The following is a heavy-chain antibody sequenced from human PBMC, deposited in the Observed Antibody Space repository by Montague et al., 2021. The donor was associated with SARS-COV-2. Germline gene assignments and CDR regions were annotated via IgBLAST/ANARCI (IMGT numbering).Heavy chain of an antibody. CDR3: VRYPHYDGLNGPPDF. CDR2: ALYNKGT. V-gene: IGHV4-59*08. CDR1: GVSVTDYY. Sequence: SETLSLTCTVSGVSVTDYYWSWIRQPPGKGLEWVGDALYNKGTNFNPSLKSRVAISVDTSKNQFSLRLTSVTAADTAFYYCVRYPHYDGLNGPPDFWDQGTLVTVSS. J-gene: IGHJ4*02. D-gene: IGHD3-9*01.